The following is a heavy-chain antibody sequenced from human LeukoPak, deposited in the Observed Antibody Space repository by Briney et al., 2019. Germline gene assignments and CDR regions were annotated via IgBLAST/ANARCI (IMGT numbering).Heavy chain of an antibody. CDR3: ARLTASSGYDQYFDY. V-gene: IGHV4-61*09. Sequence: PSQTLSLTCTVSGGSISSGSYYWSWIRQPAGKGLEWIGYIYYSGSTNYNPSLKSRVTISVDTSKNQFSLKLSSVTAADTAVYYCARLTASSGYDQYFDYWGQGTLVTVSS. CDR1: GGSISSGSYY. J-gene: IGHJ4*02. CDR2: IYYSGST. D-gene: IGHD5-12*01.